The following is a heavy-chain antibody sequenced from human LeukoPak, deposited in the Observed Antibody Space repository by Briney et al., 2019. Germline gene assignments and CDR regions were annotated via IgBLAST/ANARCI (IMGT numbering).Heavy chain of an antibody. D-gene: IGHD3-10*01. CDR3: ALIGDHAWFDP. J-gene: IGHJ5*02. CDR2: INPNSGGT. V-gene: IGHV1-2*02. CDR1: GHTFNGYY. Sequence: ASVKVSCKASGHTFNGYYMFWVRQAPGQGLEWMGWINPNSGGTNYAQEFQGRVTMTRDTSISTAYMELSTLRSDDTAVYYCALIGDHAWFDPWGQGTLVTVSS.